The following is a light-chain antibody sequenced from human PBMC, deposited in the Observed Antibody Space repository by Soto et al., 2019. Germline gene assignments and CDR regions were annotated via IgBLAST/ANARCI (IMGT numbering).Light chain of an antibody. CDR1: NRDVGGYNY. V-gene: IGLV2-11*01. J-gene: IGLJ1*01. Sequence: QSVLTQPRSVSGSPGQSVTISCPGTNRDVGGYNYVSWYQQHPGKAPKLMIYDVSKRPSGVPDRFSGSKSGNTASLTISGLQAEDEADYYCCSYAGSYTFYVFGTGTKVTVL. CDR3: CSYAGSYTFYV. CDR2: DVS.